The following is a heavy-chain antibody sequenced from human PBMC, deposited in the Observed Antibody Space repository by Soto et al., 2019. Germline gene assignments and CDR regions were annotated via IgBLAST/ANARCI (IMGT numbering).Heavy chain of an antibody. V-gene: IGHV4-39*02. D-gene: IGHD5-18*01. CDR1: GGSITSNSCY. J-gene: IGHJ4*02. Sequence: SETLSLTCTVSGGSITSNSCYWDWIRQPPGKGLEWIGSIYYSGITYYNPSLKSRVTISVDTSKNQFSLKLSSVTAADTAVYYCARDHPHSYGVYYFDYWGQGTPVTVSS. CDR2: IYYSGIT. CDR3: ARDHPHSYGVYYFDY.